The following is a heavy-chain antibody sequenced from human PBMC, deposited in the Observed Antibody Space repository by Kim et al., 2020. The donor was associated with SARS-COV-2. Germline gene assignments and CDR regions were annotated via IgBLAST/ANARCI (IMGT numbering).Heavy chain of an antibody. CDR2: T. CDR3: ARVIAARPGDY. J-gene: IGHJ4*02. D-gene: IGHD6-6*01. Sequence: TNYAQKFHGRVTMTRDTSISTAYMELSRLRSDDTAVYYCARVIAARPGDYWGQGTLVTVSS. V-gene: IGHV1-2*02.